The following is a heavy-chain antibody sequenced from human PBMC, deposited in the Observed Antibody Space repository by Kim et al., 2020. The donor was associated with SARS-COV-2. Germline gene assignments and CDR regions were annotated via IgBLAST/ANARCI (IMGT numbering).Heavy chain of an antibody. CDR2: IYYSGST. CDR3: ARDLGSSGWYRGENWFDP. CDR1: GGSISSYY. Sequence: SETLSLTCTVSGGSISSYYWSWIRQPPGKGLEWIGYIYYSGSTNYNPSLKSRVTISVDTSKNQFSLKLSSVTAADTAVYYCARDLGSSGWYRGENWFDPWGQGTLVTVSS. J-gene: IGHJ5*02. D-gene: IGHD6-19*01. V-gene: IGHV4-59*01.